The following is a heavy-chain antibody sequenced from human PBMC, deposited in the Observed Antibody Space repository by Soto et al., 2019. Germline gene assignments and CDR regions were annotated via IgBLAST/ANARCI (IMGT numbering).Heavy chain of an antibody. CDR1: GFTFSDYY. CDR2: ISSSDTSII. CDR3: ARDLGYYDSSGYFDY. D-gene: IGHD3-22*01. J-gene: IGHJ4*02. Sequence: PGGSLRLSCAASGFTFSDYYMSWIRRAPGKGLEWVSYISSSDTSIIYYADSVKGRFTISRDNAKNSLYLQMSSLRAEDTAVYYCARDLGYYDSSGYFDYWGQGTLVTSPQ. V-gene: IGHV3-11*01.